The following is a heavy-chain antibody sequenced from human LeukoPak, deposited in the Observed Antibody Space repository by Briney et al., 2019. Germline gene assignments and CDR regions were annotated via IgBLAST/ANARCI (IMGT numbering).Heavy chain of an antibody. V-gene: IGHV3-43*02. CDR1: GFTFDDYA. D-gene: IGHD1-26*01. Sequence: PGGSLRLSCAASGFTFDDYAMHWVRQAPGKGLEWVPLISGDGGSTYYADSVKGRFTISRDNSKNSLYLQMNSLRTEDTALYYCATEIVGASGGFDYWGQGTLVTVSS. CDR2: ISGDGGST. CDR3: ATEIVGASGGFDY. J-gene: IGHJ4*02.